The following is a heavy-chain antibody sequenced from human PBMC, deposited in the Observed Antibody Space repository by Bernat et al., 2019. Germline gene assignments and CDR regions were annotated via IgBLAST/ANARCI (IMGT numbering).Heavy chain of an antibody. CDR2: IIPILGIA. J-gene: IGHJ3*02. D-gene: IGHD3-22*01. CDR3: ARERLPYDSSGIGDAFDI. V-gene: IGHV1-69*08. CDR1: GGTFSSYT. Sequence: QVQLVQSGAEVKKPGSSVKVSCKASGGTFSSYTISWVRQAPGQGLEWMGRIIPILGIANYAQKFQGRVTMTADKSTSTAYMELSSLRSEDTAVYYCARERLPYDSSGIGDAFDIWGQGTMVTVSS.